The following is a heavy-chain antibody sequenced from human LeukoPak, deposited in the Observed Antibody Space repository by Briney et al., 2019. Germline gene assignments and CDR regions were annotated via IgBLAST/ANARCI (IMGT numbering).Heavy chain of an antibody. J-gene: IGHJ4*02. CDR2: IRYDGSNK. CDR3: ATLAYHDYVWGSYGFDY. V-gene: IGHV3-30*02. CDR1: GFTFSSYG. Sequence: PGGSLRLSCAASGFTFSSYGMHWVRQAPGKGLEWVAFIRYDGSNKYYADSVKGRFTISRDNSKNTLYLQMNSLRAEDTAVYYCATLAYHDYVWGSYGFDYWGQGTLVTVSS. D-gene: IGHD3-16*01.